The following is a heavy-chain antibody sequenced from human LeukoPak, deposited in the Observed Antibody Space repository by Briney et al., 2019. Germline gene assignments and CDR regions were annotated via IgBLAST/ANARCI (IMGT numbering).Heavy chain of an antibody. CDR2: ISYDGSNK. CDR1: GFTFSSYA. D-gene: IGHD4-23*01. CDR3: ARDMSPCGGNRYYYYYGMDV. V-gene: IGHV3-30-3*01. J-gene: IGHJ6*02. Sequence: GRSLRLSCAASGFTFSSYAMHWVRQAPGKGLEWVAVISYDGSNKYYADSVKGRFTISRDNSKNTLYLQMNSLRAEDTAVYYCARDMSPCGGNRYYYYYGMDVWGQGTTVTVSS.